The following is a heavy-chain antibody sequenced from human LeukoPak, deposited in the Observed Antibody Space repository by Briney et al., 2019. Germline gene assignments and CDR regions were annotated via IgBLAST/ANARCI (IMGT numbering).Heavy chain of an antibody. CDR2: INHSGST. J-gene: IGHJ4*02. V-gene: IGHV4-34*01. CDR3: ARGTYYYDSGGHYYVVKNRYYFDY. CDR1: GGSFSGYY. D-gene: IGHD3-22*01. Sequence: SETLSLTCAVYGGSFSGYYWSWIRQPPGKGLEWIGEINHSGSTNYNPSLKSRVTISVDTSKNQFSLKLSSVTAADTAVYYCARGTYYYDSGGHYYVVKNRYYFDYWGQGTPVTVSS.